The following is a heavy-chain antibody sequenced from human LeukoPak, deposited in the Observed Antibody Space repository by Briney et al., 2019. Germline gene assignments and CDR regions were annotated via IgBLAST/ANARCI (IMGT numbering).Heavy chain of an antibody. J-gene: IGHJ3*02. CDR2: IGFDVSKI. CDR3: ARERLENCNDGSCPDALDI. D-gene: IGHD2-15*01. CDR1: GFSFSSYL. Sequence: GGSLRLSCAASGFSFSSYLMHWVRQAPGRGLEWVALIGFDVSKIYYADSVKGRFTISRDNSKNTLYLQMNSLRDEDTAVYFCARERLENCNDGSCPDALDIWGQGTMVTISS. V-gene: IGHV3-33*01.